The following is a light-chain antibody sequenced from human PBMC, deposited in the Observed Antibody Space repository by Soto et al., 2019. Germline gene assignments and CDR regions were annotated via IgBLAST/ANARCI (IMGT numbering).Light chain of an antibody. V-gene: IGLV2-14*01. CDR3: SSYTSSSGV. CDR2: DVS. Sequence: QSALTQPASVSGSPGQSITISCTGTSSDVGGYNYVSWYQQHPGKAPKLMIYDVSNRPSGVSNCFSGSKSGNTASLTISGLQAEDEADYYCSSYTSSSGVFGTGTKLTVL. J-gene: IGLJ1*01. CDR1: SSDVGGYNY.